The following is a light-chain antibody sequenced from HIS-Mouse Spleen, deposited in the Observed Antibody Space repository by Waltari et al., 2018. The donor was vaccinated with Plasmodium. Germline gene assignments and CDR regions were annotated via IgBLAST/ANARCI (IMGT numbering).Light chain of an antibody. CDR2: GAS. Sequence: EIVLTQSPGTLSLSPGERATLSCRASQSVSSSYLAGYQQKPGQAPRLLIYGASSRATGIPDRFSGSWSGTDFTLTISRLEPEDFAVYYCQQYGSSPPVTFGPGTKVDIK. CDR3: QQYGSSPPVT. J-gene: IGKJ3*01. V-gene: IGKV3-20*01. CDR1: QSVSSSY.